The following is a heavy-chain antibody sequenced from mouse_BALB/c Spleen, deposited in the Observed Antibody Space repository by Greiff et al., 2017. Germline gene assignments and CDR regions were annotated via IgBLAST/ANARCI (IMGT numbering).Heavy chain of an antibody. J-gene: IGHJ2*01. CDR2: ISSGSSTI. V-gene: IGHV5-17*02. CDR1: GFTFSSFG. D-gene: IGHD5-1*01. Sequence: EVKLMESGGGLVQPGGSRKLSCAASGFTFSSFGMHWVRQAPEKGLEWVAYISSGSSTIYYADTVKGRFTISRDNPKNTLFLQMTSLRSEDTAMYYCARSSTEDYWGQGTTLTVSS. CDR3: ARSSTEDY.